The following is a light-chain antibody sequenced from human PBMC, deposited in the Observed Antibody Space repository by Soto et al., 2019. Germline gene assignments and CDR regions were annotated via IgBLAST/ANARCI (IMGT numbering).Light chain of an antibody. J-gene: IGLJ2*01. CDR3: SSYTSLSNLGL. CDR1: SSDVGGYNY. CDR2: DVH. V-gene: IGLV2-14*03. Sequence: QSALTQPASVSGSPGQSITISCTGSSSDVGGYNYVSWYQQYPGKAPKLILYDVHNRPSGISNRFSGSKSGNTASLTISGLQAEDEADYYCSSYTSLSNLGLFGGGTKVTVL.